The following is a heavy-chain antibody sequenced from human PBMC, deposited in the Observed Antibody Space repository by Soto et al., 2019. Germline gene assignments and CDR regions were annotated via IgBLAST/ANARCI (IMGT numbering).Heavy chain of an antibody. CDR2: ISSSGSSI. Sequence: QVQLVESGGGLVKPGGSLRLSCAASGLTFSDCYMNWIRQAPGKGLEWVSYISSSGSSINYAGSVKGRFTIARDDAKNSLFLQMNSLRAEDTAMYYCAGARFGEWGYAIDVWGQGTTVTVSS. CDR3: AGARFGEWGYAIDV. D-gene: IGHD3-10*01. V-gene: IGHV3-11*01. J-gene: IGHJ6*02. CDR1: GLTFSDCY.